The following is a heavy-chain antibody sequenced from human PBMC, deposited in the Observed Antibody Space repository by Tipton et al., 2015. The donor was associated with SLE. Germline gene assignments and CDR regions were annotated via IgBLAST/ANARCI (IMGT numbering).Heavy chain of an antibody. D-gene: IGHD5-12*01. CDR1: GGSISSYY. V-gene: IGHV4-4*08. Sequence: TLSLTCAVSGGSISSYYWSWIRQPPGKGLEWIGYIYTSGSTNYNPSLKSRVTISVDTSKNQFSLKLSSVTAADTAVYYCARARDIVDVWAKGPRSPSPQ. J-gene: IGHJ6*04. CDR2: IYTSGST. CDR3: ARARDIVDV.